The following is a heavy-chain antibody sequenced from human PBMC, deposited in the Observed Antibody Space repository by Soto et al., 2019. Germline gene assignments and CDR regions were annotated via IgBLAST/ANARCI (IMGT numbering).Heavy chain of an antibody. CDR2: INQDGSER. Sequence: QLGGSLRLSCAGSGLTFRNDWLSWVRQAPGKGLEWVANINQDGSERYYVDSVRGRFTISRDNAKNTLYLQMNSLRAEDTAVYYCAKGTGASYPVLFYYYYGMDVWGQGTTVTVSS. J-gene: IGHJ6*02. D-gene: IGHD1-26*01. V-gene: IGHV3-7*03. CDR3: AKGTGASYPVLFYYYYGMDV. CDR1: GLTFRNDW.